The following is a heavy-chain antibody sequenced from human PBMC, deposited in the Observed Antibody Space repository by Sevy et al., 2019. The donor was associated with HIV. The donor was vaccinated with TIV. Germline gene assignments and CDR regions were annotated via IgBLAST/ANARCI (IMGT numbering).Heavy chain of an antibody. CDR3: ATGRVWGSQDY. D-gene: IGHD3-16*01. Sequence: ASVKVSCKVSGYTLTDLSMHWVRQAPGKGLEWMGGFDSEHGETIYAQNFQGRVTMTEDTSTHTAYMELSSLKSEDTAVYYFATGRVWGSQDYWGQGTLVTVSS. J-gene: IGHJ4*02. V-gene: IGHV1-24*01. CDR2: FDSEHGET. CDR1: GYTLTDLS.